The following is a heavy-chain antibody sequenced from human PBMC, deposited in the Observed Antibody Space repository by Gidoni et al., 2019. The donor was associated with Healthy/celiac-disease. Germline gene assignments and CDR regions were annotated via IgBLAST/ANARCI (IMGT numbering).Heavy chain of an antibody. Sequence: QVQLVQSGAEVKKPGASVKVSCKASGYTLPGYYIHWVRQAPGQGPEWMGWINPNSGGTNDAQKFQGRVTMTRDTSISTAYMELSRLRSDDTAVYYCARDSGPLGGGWFDPWGQGTLVTVSS. CDR1: GYTLPGYY. J-gene: IGHJ5*02. D-gene: IGHD3-10*01. CDR3: ARDSGPLGGGWFDP. CDR2: INPNSGGT. V-gene: IGHV1-2*02.